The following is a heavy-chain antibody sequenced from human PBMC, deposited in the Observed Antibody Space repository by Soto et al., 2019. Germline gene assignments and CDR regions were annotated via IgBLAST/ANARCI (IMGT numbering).Heavy chain of an antibody. J-gene: IGHJ4*02. Sequence: GGSLRLSCAASGFTFSSYSMNWVRQAPGKGLVWVLSISSSSSFIFYADSVKGRFTISRVNAKNSLYLQMNSLRAEDTAVYYCARDQYCSSTSCQGYWGQGTLVTVSS. CDR1: GFTFSSYS. CDR3: ARDQYCSSTSCQGY. D-gene: IGHD2-2*01. CDR2: ISSSSSFI. V-gene: IGHV3-21*01.